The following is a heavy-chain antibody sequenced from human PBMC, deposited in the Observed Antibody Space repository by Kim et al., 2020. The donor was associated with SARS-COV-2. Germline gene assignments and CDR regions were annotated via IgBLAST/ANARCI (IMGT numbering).Heavy chain of an antibody. D-gene: IGHD3-10*01. J-gene: IGHJ6*02. V-gene: IGHV1-2*04. CDR1: GYTFTGYY. CDR3: ARDRVTMVRGVIIKGEDYYGMDV. CDR2: INPNSGGT. Sequence: ASVKVSCKASGYTFTGYYMHWVRQAPGQGLEWMGWINPNSGGTNYAQKFQGWVTMTRDTSISTAYMELSRLRSDDTAVYYCARDRVTMVRGVIIKGEDYYGMDVWGQGTTVTVSS.